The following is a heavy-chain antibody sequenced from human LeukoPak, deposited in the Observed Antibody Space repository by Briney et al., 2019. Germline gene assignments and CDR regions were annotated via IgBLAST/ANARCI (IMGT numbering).Heavy chain of an antibody. V-gene: IGHV4-4*07. CDR1: GGSISSYY. J-gene: IGHJ3*02. Sequence: SETLSLTCTVSGGSISSYYWSWIRQPAGKGLEWIGRIYTSGSTNYNPSLKSRVTISVDTSKNQFSLKLSSVTAADTAVYYCARWGDIVVVPAAIGAFDIWGQGTMVTVSS. CDR2: IYTSGST. D-gene: IGHD2-2*02. CDR3: ARWGDIVVVPAAIGAFDI.